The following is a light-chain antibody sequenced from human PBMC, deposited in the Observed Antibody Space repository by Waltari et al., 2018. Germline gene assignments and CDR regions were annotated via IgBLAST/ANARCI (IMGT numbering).Light chain of an antibody. CDR3: QQYDNLPS. CDR1: QDISNY. J-gene: IGKJ1*01. Sequence: DIQMTQSPSSLSASVGDRVTITCQASQDISNYLNWYQQKPGKAPKLLIYDASNLETGVPSRFSGSGSETDFTFTISSLQPEDIATYYCQQYDNLPSFAQGTKVEIK. V-gene: IGKV1-33*01. CDR2: DAS.